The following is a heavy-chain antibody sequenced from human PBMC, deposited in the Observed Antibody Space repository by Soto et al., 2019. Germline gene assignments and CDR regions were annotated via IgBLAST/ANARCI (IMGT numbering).Heavy chain of an antibody. J-gene: IGHJ5*02. Sequence: QVQLVQSGAEVKKPGASVKVSCKASGYTFTSYGISWVRQAPGQGLEWMGWISAYNGNTNYAQKLQGRVTMTTDTATNTAYMELRILRSDDTAVYYCARASGSSYWFDPWGQGTLVTVSS. CDR2: ISAYNGNT. V-gene: IGHV1-18*01. CDR1: GYTFTSYG. CDR3: ARASGSSYWFDP. D-gene: IGHD1-26*01.